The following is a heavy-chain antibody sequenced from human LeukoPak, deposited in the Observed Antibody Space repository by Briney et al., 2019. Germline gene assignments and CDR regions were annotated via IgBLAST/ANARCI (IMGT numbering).Heavy chain of an antibody. J-gene: IGHJ3*02. CDR1: GFTFSNYG. CDR3: ARAYCSGGSCFSGDAFDI. CDR2: VSTSGGYI. D-gene: IGHD2-15*01. Sequence: PGGSLRLSCAASGFTFSNYGMSGVRHAPGKGLEWVSSVSTSGGYIYYAASVKGRFTISRDNAKNSLYLQMNSLRAEDTALYYCARAYCSGGSCFSGDAFDIWGQGTMVTVSS. V-gene: IGHV3-21*01.